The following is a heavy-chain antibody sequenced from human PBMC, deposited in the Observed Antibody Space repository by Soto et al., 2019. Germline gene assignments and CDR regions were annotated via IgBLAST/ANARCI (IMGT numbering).Heavy chain of an antibody. Sequence: GASVKVSCKASGYTFTSYGISWVRQAPGQGLEWMGWISVHTGDTKYAEKFQGRITMTTDTSTSTAYMDLRSLTSDDTAVYYCASRGGMCNGNRLSAFDLWGQGTMVTVSS. V-gene: IGHV1-18*01. CDR1: GYTFTSYG. CDR2: ISVHTGDT. D-gene: IGHD3-10*01. CDR3: ASRGGMCNGNRLSAFDL. J-gene: IGHJ3*01.